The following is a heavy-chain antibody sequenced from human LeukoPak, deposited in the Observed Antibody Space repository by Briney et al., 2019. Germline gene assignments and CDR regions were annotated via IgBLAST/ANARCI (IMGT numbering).Heavy chain of an antibody. CDR3: ATTLSRDGYNGPGTPYYYGVDV. Sequence: GESLKISCKVSGYSFTNYWIAWVRQMPGKGLEWMGIIYPHDSDIRYNPPFQGQVTISADKSISTAYLQWSSLKASDTAMYYCATTLSRDGYNGPGTPYYYGVDVWGQGTTVTVSS. J-gene: IGHJ6*02. CDR2: IYPHDSDI. D-gene: IGHD5-24*01. V-gene: IGHV5-51*01. CDR1: GYSFTNYW.